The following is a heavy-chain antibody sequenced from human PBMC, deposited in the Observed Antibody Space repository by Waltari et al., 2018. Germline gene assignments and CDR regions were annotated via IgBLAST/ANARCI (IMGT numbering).Heavy chain of an antibody. D-gene: IGHD1-26*01. V-gene: IGHV1-69*12. Sequence: QVQLVQSGAEVKKPGSSVKVSCKASGGTFSSYAISWARQAPGQGLEWLGGSIPIYGTANDAQKFQGRVTITADESTSTAYMELSSLRSEDTAVYYCARPLVGATRSFGYWGQGTLVTVSS. CDR2: SIPIYGTA. CDR1: GGTFSSYA. J-gene: IGHJ4*02. CDR3: ARPLVGATRSFGY.